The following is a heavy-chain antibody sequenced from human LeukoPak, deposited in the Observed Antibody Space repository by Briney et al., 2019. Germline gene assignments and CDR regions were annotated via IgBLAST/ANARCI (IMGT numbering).Heavy chain of an antibody. Sequence: GGSLRLSCTASGFTFGDYAMSWVRQAPGKGLEWVGFIRSKAYGGTTEYAASVKGRFTISRDDSKSIAYLQTNSLRAEDTAVYYCARSPIVVVPAASLSGKNWFDPWGQGTLVTVSS. CDR2: IRSKAYGGTT. J-gene: IGHJ5*02. V-gene: IGHV3-49*04. D-gene: IGHD2-2*01. CDR3: ARSPIVVVPAASLSGKNWFDP. CDR1: GFTFGDYA.